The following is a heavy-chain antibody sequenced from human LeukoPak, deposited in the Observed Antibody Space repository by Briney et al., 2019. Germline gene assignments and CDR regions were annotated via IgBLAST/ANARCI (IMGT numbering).Heavy chain of an antibody. CDR2: IIPIFCTA. CDR3: ARVVTPRYCSTPSCYWKGWFDP. CDR1: GGTFSSYA. Sequence: VASVKVSCKASGGTFSSYAISWVRQAPGQGLEWIGGIIPIFCTANYAQKFQGRGTITSGKSTSTAYMELSSLRSEATAVYYCARVVTPRYCSTPSCYWKGWFDPWGQGTLVTVSS. V-gene: IGHV1-69*06. J-gene: IGHJ5*02. D-gene: IGHD2-2*01.